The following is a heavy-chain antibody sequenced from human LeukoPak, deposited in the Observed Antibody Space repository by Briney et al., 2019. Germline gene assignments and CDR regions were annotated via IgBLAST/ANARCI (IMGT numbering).Heavy chain of an antibody. CDR1: GYSISSGYY. V-gene: IGHV4-38-2*02. J-gene: IGHJ5*02. CDR3: ARDSYSGSYYEQLYNWFDP. CDR2: IYHSGST. D-gene: IGHD1-26*01. Sequence: SETLSLTCTVSGYSISSGYYWGWIRQPPGKGLEWIGSIYHSGSTYYNPSLKSRVTISVDTSKNQFSLKLSSVTAADTAVYYCARDSYSGSYYEQLYNWFDPWGQGTLVTVSS.